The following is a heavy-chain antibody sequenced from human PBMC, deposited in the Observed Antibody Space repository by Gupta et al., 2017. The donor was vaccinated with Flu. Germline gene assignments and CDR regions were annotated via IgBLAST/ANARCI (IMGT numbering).Heavy chain of an antibody. CDR2: INHSGST. CDR3: ARGRGAMVLRGVTFDY. Sequence: QVQLQQWGAGLLKPSETLSLTCAVHGGSFSVYYWTWTRQPPGKGLEWIGEINHSGSTNYNPSLKSRVTISVDTSKNQFSLKLSSVTAADTAVYYCARGRGAMVLRGVTFDYWGQGTLVTVPS. J-gene: IGHJ4*02. V-gene: IGHV4-34*01. CDR1: GGSFSVYY. D-gene: IGHD5-18*01.